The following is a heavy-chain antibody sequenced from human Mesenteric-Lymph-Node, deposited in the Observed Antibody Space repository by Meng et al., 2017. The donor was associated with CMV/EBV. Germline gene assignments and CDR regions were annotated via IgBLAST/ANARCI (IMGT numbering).Heavy chain of an antibody. CDR3: ARGDLYGYNYGSPTFCDS. CDR2: IIPIFETA. D-gene: IGHD5-24*01. J-gene: IGHJ4*02. V-gene: IGHV1-69*05. CDR1: GGTFSIYA. Sequence: SVKVSCKASGGTFSIYAITWVRQAPGQGLEWMGGIIPIFETANYAQKFQGRVTITTDESSSTAHIELTSLRSEDTAVYYCARGDLYGYNYGSPTFCDSWGQGTLVTVSS.